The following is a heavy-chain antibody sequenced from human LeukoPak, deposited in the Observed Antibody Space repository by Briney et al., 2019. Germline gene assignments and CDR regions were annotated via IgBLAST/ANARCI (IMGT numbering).Heavy chain of an antibody. CDR2: MNPNIGSA. CDR1: GYTFSSYD. D-gene: IGHD3-3*01. CDR3: ARGPRVFGVVISSYWYFDF. J-gene: IGHJ2*01. V-gene: IGHV1-8*01. Sequence: ASVKVSCTASGYTFSSYDINWVRLAAGQGLEWMGWMNPNIGSAGYAQKFQGRISITRNTSTNTAYMELGGLRSEDTAVYYCARGPRVFGVVISSYWYFDFWGRGTLVTVSS.